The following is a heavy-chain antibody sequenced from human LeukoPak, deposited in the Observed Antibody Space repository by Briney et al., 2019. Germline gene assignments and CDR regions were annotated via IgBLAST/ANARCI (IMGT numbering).Heavy chain of an antibody. D-gene: IGHD6-19*01. CDR3: ARDRYGSGNGWFDP. CDR2: IWYDGSNK. V-gene: IGHV3-33*01. J-gene: IGHJ5*02. CDR1: GFTFSSYG. Sequence: TGGPLRLSCAASGFTFSSYGMHWVRQAPGKGLEWVALIWYDGSNKEYADSVKGRFTISRDNSKNTLYLQMNSLRAEDTGVYYCARDRYGSGNGWFDPWGQGTRVTVTS.